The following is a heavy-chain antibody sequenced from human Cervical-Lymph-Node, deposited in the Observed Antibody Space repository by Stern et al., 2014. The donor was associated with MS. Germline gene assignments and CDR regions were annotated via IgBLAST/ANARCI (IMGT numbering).Heavy chain of an antibody. CDR1: GFTFSDYY. CDR3: ARKEGVTTINAAFDI. Sequence: VQLVQSGGGLVKPGGSLRLSCAASGFTFSDYYMSWIRQAPGKGLEWVSFISGSGSTIYYAASVKGRFTISRDNAKNSLYLQMNSLRAEDTAVYYCARKEGVTTINAAFDIWGQGTVVTVSS. D-gene: IGHD5-12*01. CDR2: ISGSGSTI. J-gene: IGHJ3*02. V-gene: IGHV3-11*01.